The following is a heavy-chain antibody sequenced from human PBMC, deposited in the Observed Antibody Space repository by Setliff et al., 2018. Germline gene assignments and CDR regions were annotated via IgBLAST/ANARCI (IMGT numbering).Heavy chain of an antibody. V-gene: IGHV4-34*01. CDR1: GGSFNSYY. J-gene: IGHJ3*02. D-gene: IGHD3-22*01. CDR2: INQSGST. Sequence: SETLSLTCAVYGGSFNSYYWSWIRQPPGKGLEWIGEINQSGSTNYNPSLKSRVTMSVDTSKNQFSLKLSSVTAADTAVYYCARGLCCSGYLLAPYAFDIWGQGTMVTVSS. CDR3: ARGLCCSGYLLAPYAFDI.